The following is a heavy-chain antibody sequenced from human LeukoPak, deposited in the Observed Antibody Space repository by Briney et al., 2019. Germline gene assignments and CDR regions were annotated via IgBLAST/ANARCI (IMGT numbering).Heavy chain of an antibody. D-gene: IGHD6-13*01. V-gene: IGHV3-11*01. CDR1: GFTFSDYY. Sequence: GGSLRLSCAASGFTFSDYYMNWIRQAPGKELEWVAYISSRSSTIFYADSVKDRFTISRDNGKNSLYLQMSGLRAEDTAVYYCARDHGSSWRSSSHSNMDVWGKGTTVTVSS. CDR3: ARDHGSSWRSSSHSNMDV. CDR2: ISSRSSTI. J-gene: IGHJ6*03.